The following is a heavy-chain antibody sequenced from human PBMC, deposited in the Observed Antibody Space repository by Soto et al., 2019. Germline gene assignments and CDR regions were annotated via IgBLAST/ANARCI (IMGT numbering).Heavy chain of an antibody. J-gene: IGHJ4*02. CDR3: ARGRYGDY. CDR1: GYDFTTYG. D-gene: IGHD1-1*01. Sequence: QVHLVQSGAEVKKPGASVKVSCKGSGYDFTTYGITWVRQAPGQGLEWMAWISAHNGKTDYAQTLQGRVTVTRDTSTSTAYMELRRLRSDDSAVYYCARGRYGDYWGQGALVTVSS. V-gene: IGHV1-18*01. CDR2: ISAHNGKT.